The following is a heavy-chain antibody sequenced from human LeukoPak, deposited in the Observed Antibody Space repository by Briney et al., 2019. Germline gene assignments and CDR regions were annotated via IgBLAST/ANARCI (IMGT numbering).Heavy chain of an antibody. CDR1: GFTFSIYT. D-gene: IGHD3-3*01. V-gene: IGHV3-15*01. CDR3: TTDSVEFGVVIIDYNWFDP. J-gene: IGHJ5*02. Sequence: PGGSLRLSCAASGFTFSIYTMSWVRQAPGKGLEWVGRIKSKTDGGTTDYAAPVKGRFTISRDDSKNTLYLQMNSLKTEDTAVYYCTTDSVEFGVVIIDYNWFDPWGQGTLVTVSS. CDR2: IKSKTDGGTT.